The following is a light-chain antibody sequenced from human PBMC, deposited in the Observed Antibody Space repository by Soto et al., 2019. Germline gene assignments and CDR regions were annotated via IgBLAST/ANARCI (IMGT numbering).Light chain of an antibody. CDR2: EVT. J-gene: IGLJ2*01. V-gene: IGLV2-8*01. Sequence: QPVLTQPPSASGSPGQSVTISCTGTSSDVGAYNFVSWYQQHPGRAPKLLIYEVTKRPSGVPDRFSASTSGNTASLTISGLQAEDAADYYCSSYAGTNKVVFGGGTKLTVL. CDR1: SSDVGAYNF. CDR3: SSYAGTNKVV.